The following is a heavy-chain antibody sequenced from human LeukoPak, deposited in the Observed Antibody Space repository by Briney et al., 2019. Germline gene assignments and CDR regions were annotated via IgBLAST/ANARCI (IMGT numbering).Heavy chain of an antibody. J-gene: IGHJ6*04. D-gene: IGHD3-10*02. CDR1: GFIFRNYW. V-gene: IGHV3-7*01. CDR2: INQDGREK. CDR3: AELGITMIGGV. Sequence: QSGGSLRLSCAASGFIFRNYWMSWVRQAPGKGLEWVAIINQDGREKHYVDSVKGRFTISRDNAKNSLYLQMNSLRAEDTAVYYCAELGITMIGGVWGKGTTVTISS.